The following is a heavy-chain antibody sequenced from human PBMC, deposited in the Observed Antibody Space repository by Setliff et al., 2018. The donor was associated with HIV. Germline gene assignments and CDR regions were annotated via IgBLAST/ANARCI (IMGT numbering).Heavy chain of an antibody. CDR2: LSSKGNA. Sequence: PSETLSLTCAVYGGSFSSYYWSWIRQPPGKGLEWIGALSSKGNAYYNPSLKSRVTISIDSSKNLFSLKVNSLTAADTAVYYCAGQDLAEVKWYYMDYWGQGALVTVSS. V-gene: IGHV4-34*01. CDR3: AGQDLAEVKWYYMDY. CDR1: GGSFSSYY. D-gene: IGHD2-15*01. J-gene: IGHJ4*02.